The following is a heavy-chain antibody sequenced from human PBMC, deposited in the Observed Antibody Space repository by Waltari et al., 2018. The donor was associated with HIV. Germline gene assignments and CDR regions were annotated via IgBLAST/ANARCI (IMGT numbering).Heavy chain of an antibody. CDR2: IKTRADRVAA. D-gene: IGHD3-10*01. J-gene: IGHJ6*02. Sequence: EVQLVESGGGLVKPGGSLRVSCAASGFTFSNAWMSWVRQAPGKGLQEVCHIKTRADRVAASYSAPVKGRLTLARDYAQSALYLQMDSDKAEDPLMHYCTTSIIRRGSSYFGIAVWGPGTTVT. CDR3: TTSIIRRGSSYFGIAV. CDR1: GFTFSNAW. V-gene: IGHV3-15*01.